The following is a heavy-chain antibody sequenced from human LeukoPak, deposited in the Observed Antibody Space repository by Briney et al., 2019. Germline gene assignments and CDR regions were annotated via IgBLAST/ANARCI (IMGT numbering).Heavy chain of an antibody. CDR2: IYYSGST. D-gene: IGHD6-19*01. V-gene: IGHV4-59*01. CDR3: ARDSGSGWYATGFDY. Sequence: PSETLSLTCTVSGGSIGSYYWSWIRQPPGKGLEWIGYIYYSGSTNYNPSLKSRVTISVDTSKNQFSLKLSSVTAADTAVYYCARDSGSGWYATGFDYWGQGTLVTVSS. J-gene: IGHJ4*02. CDR1: GGSIGSYY.